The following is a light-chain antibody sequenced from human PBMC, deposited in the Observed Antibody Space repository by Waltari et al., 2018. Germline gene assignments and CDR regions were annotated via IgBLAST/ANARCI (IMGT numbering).Light chain of an antibody. CDR2: DAS. V-gene: IGKV3-20*01. Sequence: EIVLTQSPGTLSLSPGERATLSCRASQSVSRTLAWYQQKPGQAPGLLIYDASIRATGIPDRFSGSGSGTDFSLTISRLEPEDFAVYYCQKYGRLPATFGQGTKVEIK. J-gene: IGKJ1*01. CDR1: QSVSRT. CDR3: QKYGRLPAT.